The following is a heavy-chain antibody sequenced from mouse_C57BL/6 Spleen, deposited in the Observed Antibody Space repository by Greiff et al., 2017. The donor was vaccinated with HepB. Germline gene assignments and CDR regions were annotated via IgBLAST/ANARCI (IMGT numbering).Heavy chain of an antibody. CDR1: GYSITSGYY. CDR3: AREGTGVFDY. V-gene: IGHV3-6*01. CDR2: ISYDGSN. D-gene: IGHD4-1*01. J-gene: IGHJ2*01. Sequence: EVQLVESGPGLVKPSQSLSLTCSVTGYSITSGYYWNWIRQFPGNKLEWMGYISYDGSNNYNPSLKNRISITRDTSKNQFFLKLNSVTTEDTATYYCAREGTGVFDYWGQGTTLTVSS.